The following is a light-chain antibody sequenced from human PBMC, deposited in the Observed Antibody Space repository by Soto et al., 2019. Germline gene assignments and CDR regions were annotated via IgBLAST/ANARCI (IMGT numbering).Light chain of an antibody. V-gene: IGKV3-20*01. CDR3: QQYGSSPQLT. CDR1: QSISSY. J-gene: IGKJ4*01. Sequence: ELVFTPSRATLSFSPGERAPLSGRASQSISSYLAWYQQKPGQAHRLLIYDTSSRATGIPARFSGSGSGTDFTLTIRSLQPEDFAVYYCQQYGSSPQLTCGGGTQVDIK. CDR2: DTS.